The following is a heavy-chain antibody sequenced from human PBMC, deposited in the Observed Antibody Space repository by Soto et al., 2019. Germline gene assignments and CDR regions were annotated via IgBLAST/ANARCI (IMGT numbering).Heavy chain of an antibody. CDR1: GFNFNTYS. CDR2: ISASGGYK. CDR3: AGERAALPGARDAMDV. D-gene: IGHD1-26*01. V-gene: IGHV3-21*02. J-gene: IGHJ6*02. Sequence: EVRLVESVGGLVKPGGSLRVSCAASGFNFNTYSMNWVRQAPGKGLEWVSFISASGGYKYYADSVRGRFTISRDNAKKSVYLEMNSRTADDPAVYYCAGERAALPGARDAMDVWGQGTTVTVS.